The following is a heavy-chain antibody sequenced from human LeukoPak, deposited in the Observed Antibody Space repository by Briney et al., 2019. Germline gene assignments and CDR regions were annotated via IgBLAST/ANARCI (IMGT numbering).Heavy chain of an antibody. D-gene: IGHD3-16*02. CDR3: ARERLGELSDAFDI. V-gene: IGHV4-59*01. Sequence: KPSETLSLTCTVSGGSISSYYWSWIRQPPGKGLEWIGYIYYSGSTNYNPSLKSRVTISVDTSKNQFSLKLSSVTAADTAVYYCARERLGELSDAFDIWGRGTMVTVSS. CDR2: IYYSGST. CDR1: GGSISSYY. J-gene: IGHJ3*02.